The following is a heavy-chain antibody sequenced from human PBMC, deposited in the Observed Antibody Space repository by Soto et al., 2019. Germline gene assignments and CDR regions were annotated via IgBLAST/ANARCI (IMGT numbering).Heavy chain of an antibody. CDR3: ARRCSGSSCYTSGAFDN. Sequence: PSETVSITCAVFRGSFSENCWCWIRLPSGKGLEWIGEINHSGSTNYNPSLKSRATISIDTSKNQFSLKLNSVTAAVTAVYYCARRCSGSSCYTSGAFDNWGQGTMVT. J-gene: IGHJ3*02. CDR2: INHSGST. D-gene: IGHD2-15*01. V-gene: IGHV4-34*01. CDR1: RGSFSENC.